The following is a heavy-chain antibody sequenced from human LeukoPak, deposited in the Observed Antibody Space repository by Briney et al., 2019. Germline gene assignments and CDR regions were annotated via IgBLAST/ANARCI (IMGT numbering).Heavy chain of an antibody. D-gene: IGHD5-24*01. Sequence: PGGSLRLSCAASGFTVSSNYMSWVRQAPGKGLEWVSVIYSGGNTYYADSVKGRFTISRDNSKNTLYLQMNSLRPEDTAVYYCARARFGYNRGPFDYWGQGILVTVSS. CDR3: ARARFGYNRGPFDY. CDR1: GFTVSSNY. V-gene: IGHV3-53*05. CDR2: IYSGGNT. J-gene: IGHJ4*02.